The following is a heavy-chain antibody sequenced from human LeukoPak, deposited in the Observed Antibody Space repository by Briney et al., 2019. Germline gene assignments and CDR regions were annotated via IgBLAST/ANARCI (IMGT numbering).Heavy chain of an antibody. CDR2: IDSDGRTT. D-gene: IGHD3-22*01. Sequence: GGSLRLSCAASGFTFSDYNMNWVRQAPGKGLVWVSRIDSDGRTTNYADSVKGRFTISRDNAKNTLYLQMNSLRAEDRAVYYCARGRNYYNTSRSPLNWFDPWGQGTLVTVSS. CDR3: ARGRNYYNTSRSPLNWFDP. CDR1: GFTFSDYN. V-gene: IGHV3-74*01. J-gene: IGHJ5*02.